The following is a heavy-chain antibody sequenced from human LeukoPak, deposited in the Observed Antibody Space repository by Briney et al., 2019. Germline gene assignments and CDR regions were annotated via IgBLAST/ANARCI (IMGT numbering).Heavy chain of an antibody. V-gene: IGHV3-30-3*01. CDR2: ISYDGSNK. CDR1: GFTFSSYA. J-gene: IGHJ6*02. D-gene: IGHD6-13*01. Sequence: GGSLRLSCAASGFTFSSYAMHWVRQAPGKGLEWVAVISYDGSNKYYADSVKGRFTTSRDNSKNTLYLQMNSLRAEDTAVYYCASQVSSSWLYYYYGMDVWGQGTTVTVSS. CDR3: ASQVSSSWLYYYYGMDV.